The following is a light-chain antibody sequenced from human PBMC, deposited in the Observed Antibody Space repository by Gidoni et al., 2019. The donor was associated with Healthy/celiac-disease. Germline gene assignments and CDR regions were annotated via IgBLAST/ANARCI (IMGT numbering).Light chain of an antibody. CDR2: GAS. Sequence: ESVLTQSPGTLSLSPGERATLSCRASQSVSSSYLAWYQQKPGQAPRLLIYGASSSATGIPDSFSGSGSGTDFTLTISRLEPEDFAVYYCQQYGSSPQTFGQGTKVEIK. CDR1: QSVSSSY. J-gene: IGKJ1*01. CDR3: QQYGSSPQT. V-gene: IGKV3-20*01.